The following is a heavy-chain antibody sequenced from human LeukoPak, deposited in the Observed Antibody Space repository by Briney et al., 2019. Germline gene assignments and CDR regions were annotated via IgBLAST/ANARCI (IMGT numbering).Heavy chain of an antibody. CDR3: AREHRSPQWLPFQHYYYYYYMDV. V-gene: IGHV3-30*04. CDR2: ASYDGSHK. CDR1: GFTFTSYT. Sequence: QPGGSLRLSCAASGFTFTSYTVHWVRQAPGKGLEWVATASYDGSHKYYADSVKGRFTISRDNSKNTLYLQMNSLRAEDTAVYYCAREHRSPQWLPFQHYYYYYYMDVWGKGTTVTVSS. J-gene: IGHJ6*03. D-gene: IGHD5-18*01.